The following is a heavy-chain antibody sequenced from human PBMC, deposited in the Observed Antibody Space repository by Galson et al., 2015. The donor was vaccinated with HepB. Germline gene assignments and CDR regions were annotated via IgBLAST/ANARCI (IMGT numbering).Heavy chain of an antibody. J-gene: IGHJ6*02. V-gene: IGHV3-23*01. CDR3: ATQWPVGYYGSGSYYWDYYYYGMDV. CDR2: ISGSGGST. D-gene: IGHD3-10*01. Sequence: SLRLSCAASGFTFSSYAMSWVRQAPGKGLEWVSAISGSGGSTYYADSVKGRFTISRDNSKNTLYLQMNSLRAEDTAVYYCATQWPVGYYGSGSYYWDYYYYGMDVWGQGTTVTVSS. CDR1: GFTFSSYA.